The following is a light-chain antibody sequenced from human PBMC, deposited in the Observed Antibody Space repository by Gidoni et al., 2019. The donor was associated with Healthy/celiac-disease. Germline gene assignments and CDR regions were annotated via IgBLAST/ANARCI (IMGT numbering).Light chain of an antibody. Sequence: EIVLTQPPATLSLSPGERATLSCRASQSVSSYLAWYQQKPGPAPRLLIYDASNRATGIPARFSCSGSVTDFTLTISSLEPEDFAVYYCQQRSNWFLTFXGXTKVEIK. CDR3: QQRSNWFLT. CDR2: DAS. V-gene: IGKV3-11*01. CDR1: QSVSSY. J-gene: IGKJ4*01.